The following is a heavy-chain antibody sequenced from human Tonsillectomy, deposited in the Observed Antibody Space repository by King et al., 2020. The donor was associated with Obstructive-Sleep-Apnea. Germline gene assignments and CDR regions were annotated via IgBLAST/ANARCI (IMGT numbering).Heavy chain of an antibody. V-gene: IGHV1-18*04. CDR2: ISGAGYA. CDR3: VRDEREPDSWFDP. CDR1: GYIFASDG. Sequence: QLVQSGAEVKGHGASVKVSCKTSGYIFASDGIRWVRQAPGQGLEWVGWISGAGYAHYAQRFQGRVTFSQDTATSTAYMELRSLRPDDTALYYCVRDEREPDSWFDPWGQGTLVTVSS. J-gene: IGHJ5*02. D-gene: IGHD4-11*01.